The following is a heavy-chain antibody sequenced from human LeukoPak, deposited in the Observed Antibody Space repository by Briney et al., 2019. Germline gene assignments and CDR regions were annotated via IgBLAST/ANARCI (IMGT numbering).Heavy chain of an antibody. CDR3: AKDTLRDYDILTGERIDAFDI. V-gene: IGHV3-48*01. J-gene: IGHJ3*02. CDR1: GFTFSSYS. Sequence: GGSLRLSCAASGFTFSSYSMNWVRQAPGKGLEWVSYISSSSSTIYYADSVKGRFTISRDNSKNTLYLQMNSLRAEDTAVYYCAKDTLRDYDILTGERIDAFDIWGQGTMVTVSS. CDR2: ISSSSSTI. D-gene: IGHD3-9*01.